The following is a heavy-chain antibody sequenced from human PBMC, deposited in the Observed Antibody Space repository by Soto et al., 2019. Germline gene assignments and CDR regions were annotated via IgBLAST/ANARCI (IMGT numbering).Heavy chain of an antibody. V-gene: IGHV3-33*01. Sequence: GGSLRLSCAASGFTFSSYGMHWVRQAPGKGLEWVAVIWYDGSNKYYADSVKGRFTISRDNSKNTLYLQMNSLRAEDTAVYYCARSPAYYYYMDVWGKGTTVTVSS. CDR2: IWYDGSNK. CDR3: ARSPAYYYYMDV. J-gene: IGHJ6*03. D-gene: IGHD2-2*01. CDR1: GFTFSSYG.